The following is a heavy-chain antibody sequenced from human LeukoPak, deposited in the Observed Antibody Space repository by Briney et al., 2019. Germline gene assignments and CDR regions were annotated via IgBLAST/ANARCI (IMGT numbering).Heavy chain of an antibody. V-gene: IGHV1-69*13. Sequence: RASVKVSCKASGGTFSSYAISWVRQAPGQGLEWMGGIIPIFGIANYAQKFQGRVTITADESTSTAYMELSSLRSEDTAVYYCARDPSFGESLNWFDPWGQGTLVTVSS. CDR2: IIPIFGIA. CDR1: GGTFSSYA. D-gene: IGHD3-10*01. CDR3: ARDPSFGESLNWFDP. J-gene: IGHJ5*02.